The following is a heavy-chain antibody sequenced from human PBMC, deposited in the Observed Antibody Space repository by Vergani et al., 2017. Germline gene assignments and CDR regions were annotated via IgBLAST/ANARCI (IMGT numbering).Heavy chain of an antibody. CDR2: IDWDDET. V-gene: IGHV2-70*04. J-gene: IGHJ4*02. D-gene: IGHD3-22*01. CDR3: ERTLSDSRGYYLDY. Sequence: QVTLKESGPALVKPTQTLTLTCTFSGFSLTTYGMRLSCIRQPPGKALVWLARIDWDDETYYRTALRTRLTISKATFKNQVALTMTNMDPVDTATYYCERTLSDSRGYYLDYWGQGTLVTVSS. CDR1: GFSLTTYGMR.